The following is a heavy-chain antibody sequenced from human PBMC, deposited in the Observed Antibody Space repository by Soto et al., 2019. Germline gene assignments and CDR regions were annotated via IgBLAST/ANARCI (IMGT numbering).Heavy chain of an antibody. J-gene: IGHJ4*02. V-gene: IGHV1-8*01. CDR2: VNPNNGDT. Sequence: QVQLVQSGAELKKPGASVKVSCKASGYTFSNYDMNWVRQATGQGPEWIGWVNPNNGDTGYAQKCQGGFTLTTDISTTTAYMELTSLRSEDTAIYYCAKVSRKGSAIDFDYWGQGTLITVSS. CDR3: AKVSRKGSAIDFDY. D-gene: IGHD3-10*01. CDR1: GYTFSNYD.